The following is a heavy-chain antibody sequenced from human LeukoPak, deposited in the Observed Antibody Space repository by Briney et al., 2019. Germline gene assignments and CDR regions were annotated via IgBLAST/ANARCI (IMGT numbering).Heavy chain of an antibody. CDR1: GLTFSDYY. V-gene: IGHV3-11*01. CDR2: ISSSGGTI. D-gene: IGHD3-10*01. J-gene: IGHJ6*02. CDR3: AGSRGHHRAYYYYAMDV. Sequence: GGSLRLSCAASGLTFSDYYMSWIRQAPGKGLEWVSYISSSGGTIYYADSVQGRFTISRDNAKNSLYLQMNSLRAEDTAVYYCAGSRGHHRAYYYYAMDVWGQGTTVTVSS.